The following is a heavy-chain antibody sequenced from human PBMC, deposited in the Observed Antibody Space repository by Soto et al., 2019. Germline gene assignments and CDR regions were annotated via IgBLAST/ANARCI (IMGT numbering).Heavy chain of an antibody. V-gene: IGHV1-69*13. CDR2: IIPIFGTA. Sequence: GASVKVSCKASGGTFSSYAISWVRKAPGQGLEWMGGIIPIFGTANYAQKFQGRVTITADESTSTAYMELSSLRSEDTAVYYCASRYHLGYCSSTSCYTHWFDPWGQGTLVTVSS. J-gene: IGHJ5*02. D-gene: IGHD2-2*02. CDR1: GGTFSSYA. CDR3: ASRYHLGYCSSTSCYTHWFDP.